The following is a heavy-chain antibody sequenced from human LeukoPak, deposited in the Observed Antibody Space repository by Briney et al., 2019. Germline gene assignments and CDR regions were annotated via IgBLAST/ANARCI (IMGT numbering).Heavy chain of an antibody. CDR3: AGGLRYITIFGVSDAFDM. V-gene: IGHV4-34*01. D-gene: IGHD3-3*01. Sequence: PSETLSLTCAVYGGSFSGYYWSWIRQPPGKGLEWIGEINHSGSTNYNPSLKSRVTISVDTPKNQFSLKLSSVTAADTAVYYCAGGLRYITIFGVSDAFDMWGQGTMVTVSS. CDR1: GGSFSGYY. CDR2: INHSGST. J-gene: IGHJ3*02.